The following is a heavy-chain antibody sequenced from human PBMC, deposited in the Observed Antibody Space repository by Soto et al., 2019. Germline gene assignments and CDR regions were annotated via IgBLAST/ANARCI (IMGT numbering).Heavy chain of an antibody. CDR3: AHSKTWVDYFAD. D-gene: IGHD1-26*01. CDR1: VFSLSTNGVG. CDR2: IYWDDDK. Sequence: QITLKESGPTLVKPTQTLTLTCTFSVFSLSTNGVGVGWIRQPPGKALQWLALIYWDDDKHYSPALKNRLTVTKDSSKKKVVLTMTNLDPVDTATYFCAHSKTWVDYFADWGQGALVKVSS. J-gene: IGHJ4*02. V-gene: IGHV2-5*02.